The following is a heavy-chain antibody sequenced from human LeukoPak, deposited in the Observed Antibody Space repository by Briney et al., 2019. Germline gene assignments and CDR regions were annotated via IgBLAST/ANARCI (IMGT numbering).Heavy chain of an antibody. D-gene: IGHD2-15*01. J-gene: IGHJ4*02. Sequence: GGSLRLSCAASGFTFSSYWMSWVRQAPGKGLEWVANIKQDGSEKYYVDSVKGRFTISRDNLENSLYLQMNSLRAEDTAIYYCARDADCSGGSCYVYWGQGTLVTVSS. V-gene: IGHV3-7*01. CDR2: IKQDGSEK. CDR3: ARDADCSGGSCYVY. CDR1: GFTFSSYW.